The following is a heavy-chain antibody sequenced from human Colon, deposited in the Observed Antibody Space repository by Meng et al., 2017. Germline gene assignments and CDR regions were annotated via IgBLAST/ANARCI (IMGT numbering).Heavy chain of an antibody. Sequence: GQLQESGPGLVRPSETLSLTCTVSGASVSSDSHYWSWIRQSPGKGLEWIGYIYYTGNTNYNPSLASRVSMSLDTSKNHFSLHLTSVTAADTAICYCARVNGDFDEAWFDPWGQGTLVTVSS. J-gene: IGHJ5*02. V-gene: IGHV4-61*03. D-gene: IGHD4-17*01. CDR3: ARVNGDFDEAWFDP. CDR2: IYYTGNT. CDR1: GASVSSDSHY.